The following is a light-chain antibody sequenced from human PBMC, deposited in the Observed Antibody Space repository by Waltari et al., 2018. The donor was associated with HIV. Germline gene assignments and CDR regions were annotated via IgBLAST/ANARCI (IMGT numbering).Light chain of an antibody. V-gene: IGLV1-40*01. J-gene: IGLJ1*01. CDR3: QSYDSNLSGATV. CDR1: SSNIGAGYD. CDR2: GNS. Sequence: QSVLTQPPSVSGAPGQRVTISCTGRSSNIGAGYDVHWCQQLPGTAPKVLIYGNSNRPSGVPDRFSGSKSGTSASLAITGLQAEDEADYYCQSYDSNLSGATVFGTGTKVTVL.